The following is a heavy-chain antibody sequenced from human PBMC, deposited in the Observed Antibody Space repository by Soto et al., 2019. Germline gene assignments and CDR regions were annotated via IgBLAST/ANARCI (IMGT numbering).Heavy chain of an antibody. D-gene: IGHD3-22*01. CDR3: ARAHDSSGYYAY. V-gene: IGHV4-31*03. Sequence: QVQLQESGPGLVKPSQTLSLTCTVSGGSINSGGYYWSWIRQHPGKGLEWIGYIYYSGSTYYNPSLKRRXXIXVXXSKNQFSLKLSSVTAADTAVYYCARAHDSSGYYAYWGQGTLVTVSS. J-gene: IGHJ4*02. CDR1: GGSINSGGYY. CDR2: IYYSGST.